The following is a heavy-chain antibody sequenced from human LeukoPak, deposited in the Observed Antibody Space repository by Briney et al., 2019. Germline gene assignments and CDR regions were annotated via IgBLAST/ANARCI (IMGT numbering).Heavy chain of an antibody. CDR1: GFTFSSYG. Sequence: GGSLRLSCAASGFTFSSYGMHWVRQAPGKGLEWVAVISYDGSNKYYADSVKGRFTISRDNSKNTLYLQMNSLRAEDTAVYYCAKDGNYYDSSGYYRYYYYYYMDVWGKGTTVTVSS. CDR2: ISYDGSNK. V-gene: IGHV3-30*18. J-gene: IGHJ6*03. D-gene: IGHD3-22*01. CDR3: AKDGNYYDSSGYYRYYYYYYMDV.